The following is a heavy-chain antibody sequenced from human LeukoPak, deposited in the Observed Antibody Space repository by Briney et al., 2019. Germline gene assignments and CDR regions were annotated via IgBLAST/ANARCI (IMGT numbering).Heavy chain of an antibody. J-gene: IGHJ4*02. D-gene: IGHD5-12*01. CDR2: IMPDGSEQ. CDR3: ARGGSGYDF. Sequence: GGSLRLSCAAPGFTFSSYGMHWVRQAPGKGLEWVANIMPDGSEQYYVDSVKGRFTISKDNAANSMYLEMNSLRAEDTAVYYFARGGSGYDFWGQGTLVPVSS. CDR1: GFTFSSYG. V-gene: IGHV3-7*01.